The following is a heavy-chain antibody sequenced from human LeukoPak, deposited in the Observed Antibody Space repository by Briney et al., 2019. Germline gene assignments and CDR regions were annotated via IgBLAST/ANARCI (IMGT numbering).Heavy chain of an antibody. CDR1: GFTFSSYG. CDR3: ARGGKPAFYYGKDV. D-gene: IGHD5-12*01. V-gene: IGHV3-33*01. J-gene: IGHJ6*02. Sequence: QPGRSLRLSCAASGFTFSSYGMHWVRQAPGKGLEWVASTWADGSNKYYADSVKGRFTISRDNSKNTLYLQMNSLRAEDTAAYYCARGGKPAFYYGKDVWGQGTTVTVSS. CDR2: TWADGSNK.